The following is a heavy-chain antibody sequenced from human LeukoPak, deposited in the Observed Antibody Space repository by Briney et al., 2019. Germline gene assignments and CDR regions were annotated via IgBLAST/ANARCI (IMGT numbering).Heavy chain of an antibody. CDR1: GGSISSGGYS. CDR3: ARGDDYGGNSA. V-gene: IGHV4-30-2*01. CDR2: IYHSGST. Sequence: SETLSLTCAVSGGSISSGGYSWSWIRQPPGKGLEWIGYIYHSGSTYYNPSLKSRVTISVDRSKNQFSLKLSSVTAADTAVYYCARGDDYGGNSAWGQGTLVTVSS. J-gene: IGHJ4*02. D-gene: IGHD4-23*01.